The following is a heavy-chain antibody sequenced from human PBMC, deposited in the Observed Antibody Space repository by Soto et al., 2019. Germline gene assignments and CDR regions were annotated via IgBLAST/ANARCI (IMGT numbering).Heavy chain of an antibody. J-gene: IGHJ4*02. Sequence: PVGSLRLSWAASGFTFNAYAVHWVRQAPGDGLEWVAIVSFDGQNTYYEDSGPGQCTISRDNLNNTLFLQMNSLRPEDTSMYYCARDGAGTYDFGSFFPFDDWGQGALVTVSS. V-gene: IGHV3-30*01. CDR2: VSFDGQNT. CDR1: GFTFNAYA. D-gene: IGHD3-3*01. CDR3: ARDGAGTYDFGSFFPFDD.